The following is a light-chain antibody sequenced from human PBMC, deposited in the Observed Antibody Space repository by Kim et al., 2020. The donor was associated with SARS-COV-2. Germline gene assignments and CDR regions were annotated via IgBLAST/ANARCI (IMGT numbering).Light chain of an antibody. CDR2: GAS. Sequence: EIVLTQSPDTLSLSPGERATLSCRASHSVASRYLAWYQLKPGQAPRLLIFGASSWAAGVPDRFTGSGSGTDFTLTISSLEPEDFAMYYCQQYGTLPYTFGQWTKLEI. CDR3: QQYGTLPYT. CDR1: HSVASRY. J-gene: IGKJ2*01. V-gene: IGKV3-20*01.